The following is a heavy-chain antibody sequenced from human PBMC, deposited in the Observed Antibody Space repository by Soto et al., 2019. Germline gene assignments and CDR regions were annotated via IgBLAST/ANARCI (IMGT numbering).Heavy chain of an antibody. CDR3: GRATPYCISTRCYGPGVWFAP. J-gene: IGHJ5*02. CDR2: IYYSGST. Sequence: QVQLQESGPGLVKPSQTLSLTCTVSGGSISSGDYYWSWIRQPPGKGLEWIGYIYYSGSTYYNPSLMSRLTVSVATSMNRFSLKLSSVTAAATAVYSCGRATPYCISTRCYGPGVWFAPWGQGTLVTVSS. CDR1: GGSISSGDYY. D-gene: IGHD2-2*01. V-gene: IGHV4-30-4*01.